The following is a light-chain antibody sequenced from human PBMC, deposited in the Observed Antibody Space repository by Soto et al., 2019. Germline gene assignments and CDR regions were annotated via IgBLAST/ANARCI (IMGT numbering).Light chain of an antibody. Sequence: DIQMTQSPSTLSASVGDRVTITCRDSQSISCWLAWYQQKPGKAPKLLIYKASSLESGVPSRFSGSGSGTEFTLTISSLQPDVFATYYCQQYNSYLWTFGQGTKVQIK. CDR1: QSISCW. J-gene: IGKJ1*01. CDR2: KAS. CDR3: QQYNSYLWT. V-gene: IGKV1-5*03.